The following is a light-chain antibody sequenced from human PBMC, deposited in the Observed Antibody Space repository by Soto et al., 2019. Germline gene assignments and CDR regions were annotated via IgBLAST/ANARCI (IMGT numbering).Light chain of an antibody. CDR3: QQRSNWLIT. J-gene: IGKJ5*01. V-gene: IGKV3-11*01. Sequence: EILLTQSPATLSLSPGEISTLSCRSSQSVSSYLAWYQQKPGQAPRLLIYDASNRATGIPARFSGSGSGTDFTLTISSLEPEDFAVYYCQQRSNWLITFGQGTRLEIK. CDR1: QSVSSY. CDR2: DAS.